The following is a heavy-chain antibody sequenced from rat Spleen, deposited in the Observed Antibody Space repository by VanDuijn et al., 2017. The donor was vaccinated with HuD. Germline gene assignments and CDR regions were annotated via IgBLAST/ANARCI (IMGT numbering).Heavy chain of an antibody. CDR2: ISTGGGNT. CDR3: ARHWLY. CDR1: GFTPSDYQ. J-gene: IGHJ2*01. V-gene: IGHV5S23*01. Sequence: EVQLAESGGGLVQPGRSLTLSCAVSGFTPSDYQMAWVRQAPTKGLEWVASISTGGGNTYYRDSVKGRFTISRDNAKRSLYLQLNSPTTEDTATYYCARHWLYWGQGVMVTVSS.